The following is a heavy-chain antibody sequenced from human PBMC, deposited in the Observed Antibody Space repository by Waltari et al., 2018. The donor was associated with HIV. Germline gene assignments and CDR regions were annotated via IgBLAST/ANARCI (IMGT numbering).Heavy chain of an antibody. CDR1: GYSFTAYY. CDR3: ARPVAATFYFDY. D-gene: IGHD6-19*01. V-gene: IGHV1-2*02. J-gene: IGHJ4*02. Sequence: QVQLVQSGAEVKKPGASVKVSCKTSGYSFTAYYMHWVRQAPGQGLEWMGWINPNTGGTNYAQKFHGRVTMTWDTSISTIYMDLNRLTSDDTAIYYCARPVAATFYFDYWGQGTLVTVSS. CDR2: INPNTGGT.